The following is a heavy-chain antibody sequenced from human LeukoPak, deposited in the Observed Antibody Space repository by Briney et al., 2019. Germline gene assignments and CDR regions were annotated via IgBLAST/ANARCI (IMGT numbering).Heavy chain of an antibody. D-gene: IGHD1-1*01. V-gene: IGHV4-30-4*08. CDR3: ARDQGVRTGSGSLDY. CDR1: GGSISSGDYY. CDR2: IYYSGST. J-gene: IGHJ4*02. Sequence: SETLSLTCTVSGGSISSGDYYWSWIRQPPGKGLEWIGYIYYSGSTYYNPSLKSRVTISVDTSKNQFSLKLSSVTVADTAVYYCARDQGVRTGSGSLDYWGQGTLVTVSS.